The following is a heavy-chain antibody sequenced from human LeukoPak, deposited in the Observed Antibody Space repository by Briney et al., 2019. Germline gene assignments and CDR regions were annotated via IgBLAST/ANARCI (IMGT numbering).Heavy chain of an antibody. CDR1: GYTFTSYG. J-gene: IGHJ4*02. D-gene: IGHD6-19*01. Sequence: ASVKVSCKASGYTFTSYGISWVRQAPGQGLEWMGWISAYNGNTNYAQKLQGRVTMTTDTSTSTAYMELRSLRSDDTAVYYCARDEQIRGWYNAVYWGQGTLVTVSS. CDR3: ARDEQIRGWYNAVY. V-gene: IGHV1-18*01. CDR2: ISAYNGNT.